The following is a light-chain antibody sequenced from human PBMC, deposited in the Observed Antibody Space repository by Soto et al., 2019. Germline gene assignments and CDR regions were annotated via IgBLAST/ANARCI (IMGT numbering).Light chain of an antibody. Sequence: QSVLTQPPSESGIPGQRVTISCSGSSSNIGSNYVYWYQQLPGTAPKLLIYRNNQRPSGVPDRFSGSKSGTSASLAISGLRSEDEADYYCSTWEDSLNVLFGGGTKVTVL. CDR3: STWEDSLNVL. V-gene: IGLV1-47*01. CDR1: SSNIGSNY. CDR2: RNN. J-gene: IGLJ2*01.